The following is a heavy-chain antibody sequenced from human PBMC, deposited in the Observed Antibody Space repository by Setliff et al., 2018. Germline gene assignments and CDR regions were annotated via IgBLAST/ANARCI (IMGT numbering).Heavy chain of an antibody. CDR1: GFTVSSNY. D-gene: IGHD7-27*01. V-gene: IGHV3-53*01. CDR2: INRAGGT. Sequence: LSLSCAASGFTVSSNYMHWVRQAPGKGLEWVSVINRAGGTYYADSVKGRFTISRDNPKNTLYLQMNSLRGEDTAVYFCASIDWGENFYNMDVWGKGTTVTVS. J-gene: IGHJ6*03. CDR3: ASIDWGENFYNMDV.